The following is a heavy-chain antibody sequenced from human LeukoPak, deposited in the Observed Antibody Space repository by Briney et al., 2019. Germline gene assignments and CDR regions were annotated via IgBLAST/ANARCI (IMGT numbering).Heavy chain of an antibody. CDR3: ARDRKSYYDSSGSLYNWFDP. D-gene: IGHD3-22*01. CDR2: VYYTGST. V-gene: IGHV4-39*07. Sequence: SETLSLTCTVSGGSISSYYWSWIRQPPGKGLECIGSVYYTGSTSYNPSLQSRVTISIDTSKNQFSLKLSSVTAADTAVYYCARDRKSYYDSSGSLYNWFDPWGQGTLVTVSS. J-gene: IGHJ5*02. CDR1: GGSISSYY.